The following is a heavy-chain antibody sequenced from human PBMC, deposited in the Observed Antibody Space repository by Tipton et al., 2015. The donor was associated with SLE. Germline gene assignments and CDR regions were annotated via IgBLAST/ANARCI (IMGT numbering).Heavy chain of an antibody. Sequence: SLRLSCAASEFTFRSYAMNWVRQAPGKGLEWVAGISGGSKIITYADSVKGRFTISRDNSRNRVYLRMDSLRDEDTAVYFCARVIAAPPYGMDVWGQGTTVTVSS. V-gene: IGHV3-23*01. J-gene: IGHJ6*02. CDR1: EFTFRSYA. CDR3: ARVIAAPPYGMDV. D-gene: IGHD6-13*01. CDR2: ISGGSKII.